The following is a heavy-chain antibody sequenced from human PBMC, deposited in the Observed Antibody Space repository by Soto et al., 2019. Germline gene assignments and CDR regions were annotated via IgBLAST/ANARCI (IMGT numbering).Heavy chain of an antibody. D-gene: IGHD5-18*01. CDR2: ISGSGATT. J-gene: IGHJ4*02. CDR1: EITLSTYD. CDR3: AKLSTYSYGHY. V-gene: IGHV3-23*01. Sequence: GSLRLSCAASEITLSTYDMNWVRQAPGKGLEWVSGISGSGATTYYADSVKGRFTISRDNSKNTLFLQMNSLRAEDTAIYYCAKLSTYSYGHYWGQGTLVTVSS.